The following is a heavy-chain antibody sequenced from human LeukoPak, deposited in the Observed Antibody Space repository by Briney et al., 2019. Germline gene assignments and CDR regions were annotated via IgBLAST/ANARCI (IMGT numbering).Heavy chain of an antibody. CDR1: GGSIGSGGYS. D-gene: IGHD6-19*01. J-gene: IGHJ4*02. Sequence: SETLSLTCAVSGGSIGSGGYSWSWIRQPPGKGLEWIGYIYHSGSTYYNPSLKSRVTISVDRSKNQSSLKLSSVTAADTAVYYCARGYSSGWSYYFDYWGQGTLVTVSS. CDR2: IYHSGST. V-gene: IGHV4-30-2*01. CDR3: ARGYSSGWSYYFDY.